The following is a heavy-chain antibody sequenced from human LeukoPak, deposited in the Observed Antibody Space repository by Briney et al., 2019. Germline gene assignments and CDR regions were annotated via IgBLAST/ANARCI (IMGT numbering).Heavy chain of an antibody. D-gene: IGHD6-13*01. J-gene: IGHJ4*02. CDR2: IFHSGST. CDR1: GGSISSTNW. Sequence: SETLSLTCTVSGGSISSTNWWTWVRQPPRKGLEWIGDIFHSGSTNYNPSLKSRVTISVDTSENQFSLELSSVTAADTAVYYCARLRDTGASAGYFDYWGQGTLVTVSS. V-gene: IGHV4-4*02. CDR3: ARLRDTGASAGYFDY.